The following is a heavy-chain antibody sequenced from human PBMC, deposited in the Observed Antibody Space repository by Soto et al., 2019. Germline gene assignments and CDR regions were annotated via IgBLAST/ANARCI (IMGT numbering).Heavy chain of an antibody. CDR2: VFYGGT. CDR3: ASYRGALYFES. CDR1: GRSMSSTY. V-gene: IGHV4-59*01. D-gene: IGHD3-16*01. J-gene: IGHJ4*02. Sequence: PSETLSLPCSVSGRSMSSTYWSWIRQSPDKGLEWLGYVFYGGTDYNPSLGGRVSMSVETSKSQFSLKLTSVTVADTAVYYCASYRGALYFESWGPGILVTVSS.